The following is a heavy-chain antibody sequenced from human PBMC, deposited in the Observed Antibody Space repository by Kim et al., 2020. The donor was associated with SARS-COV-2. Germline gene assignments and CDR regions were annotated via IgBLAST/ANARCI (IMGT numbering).Heavy chain of an antibody. CDR3: ARDNQWVVPAANLDY. D-gene: IGHD2-2*01. CDR2: INPNSGGT. CDR1: GYTFTGYY. V-gene: IGHV1-2*02. Sequence: ASVKVSCKASGYTFTGYYMHWVRQAPGQGLEWMGWINPNSGGTNYAQKFQGRVTMTRDTSISTAYMELSRLRSDDTAVYYCARDNQWVVPAANLDYWGQGTLVTVSS. J-gene: IGHJ4*02.